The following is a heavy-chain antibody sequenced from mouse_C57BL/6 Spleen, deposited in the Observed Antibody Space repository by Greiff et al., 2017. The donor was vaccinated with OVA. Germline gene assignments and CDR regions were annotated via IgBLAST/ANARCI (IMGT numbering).Heavy chain of an antibody. J-gene: IGHJ4*01. CDR3: ARKFYDGYPGTSMDY. V-gene: IGHV2-2*01. D-gene: IGHD2-3*01. Sequence: VQLKESGPGLVQPSQSLSITCTVSGFSLTSYGVHWVRQSPGKGLEWLGVIWSGGSTDYNAAFISRLSISKDNSKSQVFFKMNSLQADDTAIYYCARKFYDGYPGTSMDYWGQGTSVTVSS. CDR2: IWSGGST. CDR1: GFSLTSYG.